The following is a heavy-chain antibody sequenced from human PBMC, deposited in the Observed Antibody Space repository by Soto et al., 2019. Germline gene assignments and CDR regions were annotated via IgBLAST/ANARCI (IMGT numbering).Heavy chain of an antibody. CDR2: ISYDGSNK. CDR3: ARAVVVAARFDY. Sequence: QVQLVESGGGVVQPGRSLRLSCAASGFTFSSYAMHWVRQAPGKGLEWVAVISYDGSNKYYADSVKGRFTISRDNSKNTLYLQMNSLGAEDTAVYYCARAVVVAARFDYWGQATLVTVSS. D-gene: IGHD2-15*01. J-gene: IGHJ4*02. CDR1: GFTFSSYA. V-gene: IGHV3-30-3*01.